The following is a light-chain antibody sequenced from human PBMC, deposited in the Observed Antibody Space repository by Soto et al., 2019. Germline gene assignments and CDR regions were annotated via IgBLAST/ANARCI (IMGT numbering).Light chain of an antibody. V-gene: IGKV3-15*01. CDR3: QHYNNSTPA. Sequence: MTQSPATLSVSPGERATLFCRASQSIGSSLDWYQQKPGQAPRLLIYGASYRATGIPARLSGRGYGTELTITISSMKYEDFEVYLCQHYNNSTPAFGGGTKVDIK. J-gene: IGKJ4*01. CDR1: QSIGSS. CDR2: GAS.